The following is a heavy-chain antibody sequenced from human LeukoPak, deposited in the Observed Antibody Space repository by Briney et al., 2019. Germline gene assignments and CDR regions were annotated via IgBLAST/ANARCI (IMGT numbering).Heavy chain of an antibody. Sequence: SETLSLTCAVYGGSFSGYYWAGSASPPGKGRSGLGKSIIVEAPNYNPSLKSRVTISVDTSKNQFSLKLSSVTAADTAVYYCARGHFSRGIVVVIRSVWYFDYWGQGTLVTVSS. CDR1: GGSFSGYY. V-gene: IGHV4-34*01. D-gene: IGHD3-22*01. J-gene: IGHJ4*02. CDR3: ARGHFSRGIVVVIRSVWYFDY. CDR2: SIIVEAP.